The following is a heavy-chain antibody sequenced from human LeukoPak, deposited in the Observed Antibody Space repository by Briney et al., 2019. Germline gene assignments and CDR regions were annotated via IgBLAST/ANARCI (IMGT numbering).Heavy chain of an antibody. CDR1: GFTFSSYT. CDR3: ARGGRVWGSYRDMDV. D-gene: IGHD3-16*02. Sequence: GGSLRLSCAVSGFTFSSYTVTWVRQAPGKGLEWVSSISSSSSYIYYGDSVKGRLTISRDNAKNSLYLQMNSLRVEDTAVYYCARGGRVWGSYRDMDVWGKGTTVTVSS. J-gene: IGHJ6*03. CDR2: ISSSSSYI. V-gene: IGHV3-21*04.